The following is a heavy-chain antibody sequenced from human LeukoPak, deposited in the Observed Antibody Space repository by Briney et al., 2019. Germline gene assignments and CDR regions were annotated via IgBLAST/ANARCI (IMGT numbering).Heavy chain of an antibody. CDR1: GGTFSNYA. V-gene: IGHV1-69*01. J-gene: IGHJ4*02. Sequence: ASVKVSCQASGGTFSNYAISWVRQAPGQGLEWMGGIIPIFGTANYPQKFQGRVTITADESTSTAYMELNSLRSEDTAVYYCARVSYDYSNYVSLDYWGQGTLVTVSS. D-gene: IGHD4-11*01. CDR2: IIPIFGTA. CDR3: ARVSYDYSNYVSLDY.